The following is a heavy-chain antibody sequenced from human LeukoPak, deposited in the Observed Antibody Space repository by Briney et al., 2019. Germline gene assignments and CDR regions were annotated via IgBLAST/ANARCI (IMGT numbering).Heavy chain of an antibody. J-gene: IGHJ4*02. CDR1: GFTFSSYA. Sequence: GGSLRLSCAASGFTFSSYAMSWVRQAPGKGLEWVSAISGSGGSTYYADSVKGRFTTSRDNSKNTLYLQMNSLRAEDTAVYYCAKDPLPYYDFWSGYSQVGYFDYWGQGTLVTVSS. CDR2: ISGSGGST. D-gene: IGHD3-3*01. V-gene: IGHV3-23*01. CDR3: AKDPLPYYDFWSGYSQVGYFDY.